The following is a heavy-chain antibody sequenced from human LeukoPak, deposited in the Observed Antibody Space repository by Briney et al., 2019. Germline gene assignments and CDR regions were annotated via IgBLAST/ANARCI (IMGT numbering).Heavy chain of an antibody. V-gene: IGHV3-30*18. J-gene: IGHJ4*02. CDR1: GFTFSSYG. D-gene: IGHD2-21*02. CDR3: AKEYCGGDCHDDYFDY. CDR2: TSYDGRKK. Sequence: GGSLRLSCAASGFTFSSYGMHWVRQGPGKGLEWVAVTSYDGRKKYYAESVKGRFTISRDNSKNTLYLQMNSLRAEDTAVYYCAKEYCGGDCHDDYFDYWGQGTLVTFSS.